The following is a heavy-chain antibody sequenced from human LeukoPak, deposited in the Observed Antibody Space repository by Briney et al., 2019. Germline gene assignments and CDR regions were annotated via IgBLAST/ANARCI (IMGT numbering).Heavy chain of an antibody. Sequence: SETLSLTCTVSGGSISSYYWSWIRQPPGKGLEWIGYIYYSGSTYYNPSLKSRVTISIDTSKNQFSLKLSSVTAADTAVYYCARVYGDYMRAFDIWGQGTKVTVSS. CDR3: ARVYGDYMRAFDI. CDR2: IYYSGST. CDR1: GGSISSYY. V-gene: IGHV4-59*08. D-gene: IGHD4-17*01. J-gene: IGHJ3*02.